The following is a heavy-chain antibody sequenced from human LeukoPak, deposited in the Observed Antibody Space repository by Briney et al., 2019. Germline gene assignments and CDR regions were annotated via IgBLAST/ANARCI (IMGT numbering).Heavy chain of an antibody. CDR1: GGSISSYY. CDR2: IYTSGST. Sequence: SETLSLTCTVSGGSISSYYWSWIRQPAGKGLEWIGRIYTSGSTNYNPSLKSRVTMSVDTSKNQFSLKLSSVTAADTAVYYCARKKSLTYRIAVAGEFDYWGQGTLVTVSS. J-gene: IGHJ4*02. D-gene: IGHD6-19*01. CDR3: ARKKSLTYRIAVAGEFDY. V-gene: IGHV4-4*07.